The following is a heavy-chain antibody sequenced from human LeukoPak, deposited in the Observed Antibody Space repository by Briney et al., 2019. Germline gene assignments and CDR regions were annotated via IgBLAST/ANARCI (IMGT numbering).Heavy chain of an antibody. D-gene: IGHD5-12*01. J-gene: IGHJ5*02. CDR2: IWYDGSNK. Sequence: GRSLRLSCAASGFTFSSYGMHWVRQAPGKGLEWVAVIWYDGSNKYYADSVKGRFTISRDNSKNTLYPQMNSLRAEDTAVYYCARENIPYEGGWFDPWGQGTLVTVSS. CDR3: ARENIPYEGGWFDP. CDR1: GFTFSSYG. V-gene: IGHV3-33*01.